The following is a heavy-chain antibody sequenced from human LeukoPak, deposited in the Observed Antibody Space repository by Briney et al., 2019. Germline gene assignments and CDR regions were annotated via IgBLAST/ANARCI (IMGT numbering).Heavy chain of an antibody. CDR1: GFTFSSYW. CDR3: ARVFLWFGEPRDYYMDV. D-gene: IGHD3-10*01. J-gene: IGHJ6*03. CDR2: IKQDGSEK. Sequence: GGSLRLSCAASGFTFSSYWMSWVRQAPGKGLEWVANIKQDGSEKYYVDSVKGRFTISRDNAKNSLYLQMNSLRAEDTAVYYCARVFLWFGEPRDYYMDVWGKGTTVTISS. V-gene: IGHV3-7*01.